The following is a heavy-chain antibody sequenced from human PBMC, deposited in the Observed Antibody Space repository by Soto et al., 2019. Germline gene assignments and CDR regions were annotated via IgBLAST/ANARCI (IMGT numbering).Heavy chain of an antibody. V-gene: IGHV1-69*13. CDR1: GGTFDRYV. CDR2: IMPIFGTP. CDR3: ARVHSSGIFYFVDP. Sequence: SLKVSCKAAGGTFDRYVISWLRQAPGQGLEWMGGIMPIFGTPNYAQKFRGRVTISADESTSTAYLELSSLTSDDTAVYYCARVHSSGIFYFVDPWGQGTLVTVSS. J-gene: IGHJ5*02. D-gene: IGHD3-10*01.